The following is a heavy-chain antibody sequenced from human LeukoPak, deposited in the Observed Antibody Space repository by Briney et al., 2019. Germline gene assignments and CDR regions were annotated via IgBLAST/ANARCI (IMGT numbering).Heavy chain of an antibody. D-gene: IGHD6-13*01. J-gene: IGHJ4*02. Sequence: GGSLRLSCAASGFTVSSNYKSWVRQAPGKGLEWVSVIYSGGSTYYADSVKGRFTISRDNSKNTLYLQMNSLRAEDTAVYYCARRLYSSSWSSFDYWGQGTLVTVSS. V-gene: IGHV3-53*01. CDR3: ARRLYSSSWSSFDY. CDR1: GFTVSSNY. CDR2: IYSGGST.